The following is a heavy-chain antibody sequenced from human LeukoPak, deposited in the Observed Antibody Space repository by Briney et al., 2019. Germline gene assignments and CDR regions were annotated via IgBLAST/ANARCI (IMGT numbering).Heavy chain of an antibody. J-gene: IGHJ6*03. CDR2: IYYSGST. CDR3: ARNPTTVTTWYYYMDV. V-gene: IGHV4-59*01. CDR1: GGSISSYY. Sequence: SEALSLTCTVSGGSISSYYWSWIRQPPEKGLEWIGYIYYSGSTNYNPSLKSRVTISVDTSKNQFSLKLSSVTAAHTAVYYCARNPTTVTTWYYYMDVWGKGTTVTVSS. D-gene: IGHD4-17*01.